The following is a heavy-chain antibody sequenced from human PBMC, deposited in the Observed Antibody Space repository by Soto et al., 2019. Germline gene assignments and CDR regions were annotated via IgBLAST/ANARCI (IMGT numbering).Heavy chain of an antibody. CDR2: IDSSGVNT. V-gene: IGHV3-23*01. CDR3: VSWVSAHFDX. D-gene: IGHD3-16*01. CDR1: RYTFKSHG. J-gene: IGHJ4*02. Sequence: GGSLRLSCAASRYTFKSHGLSWVRQAPGKGLEWVATIDSSGVNTHYDESVKGRLTISRENSRNTLHLQMNDLRADDTALYYCVSWVSAHFDXWGQVTVVTVSX.